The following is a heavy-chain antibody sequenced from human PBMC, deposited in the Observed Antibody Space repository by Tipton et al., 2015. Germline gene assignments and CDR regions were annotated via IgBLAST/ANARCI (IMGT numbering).Heavy chain of an antibody. Sequence: TLSLTCTVSGGSIRSSSYYWGWIRQPPGKGLEWIGYIYYSGSTNYNPSLKSRVTISVDTSKNQFSLKLRSVTAADTAVYYCAREAYSSSGLIFDYWGQGTLVTVSS. CDR2: IYYSGST. CDR3: AREAYSSSGLIFDY. D-gene: IGHD6-6*01. J-gene: IGHJ4*02. V-gene: IGHV4-61*01. CDR1: GGSIRSSSYY.